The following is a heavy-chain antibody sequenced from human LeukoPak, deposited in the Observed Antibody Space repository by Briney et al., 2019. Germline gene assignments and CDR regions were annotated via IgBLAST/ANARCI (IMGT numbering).Heavy chain of an antibody. V-gene: IGHV3-30*18. CDR3: AKSARGSGGSFFDY. J-gene: IGHJ4*02. D-gene: IGHD3-10*01. CDR2: ISYDGSNK. CDR1: GFTFSSYG. Sequence: PGGSLRLSCAASGFTFSSYGMHWVRQAPGKGLEWVAVISYDGSNKYYADSVKGRFTISRDNSKNTLYLQMNSLRAQHTAVYYCAKSARGSGGSFFDYWGQGTLVTVSS.